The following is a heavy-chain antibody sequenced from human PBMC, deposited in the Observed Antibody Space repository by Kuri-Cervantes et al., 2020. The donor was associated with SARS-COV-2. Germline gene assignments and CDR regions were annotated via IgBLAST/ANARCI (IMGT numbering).Heavy chain of an antibody. CDR3: ARHDLTTETTRERGLDY. Sequence: SETLSLTCTVSGGSVSSGNDYWSWIRQPPGKGLEWIGFVYYSGDTNYNPSLKSRVTISVDTSKNHFSLKLRSVTAADTAVYYCARHDLTTETTRERGLDYWGQGTLVTVSS. D-gene: IGHD4-17*01. CDR2: VYYSGDT. J-gene: IGHJ4*02. CDR1: GGSVSSGNDY. V-gene: IGHV4-61*01.